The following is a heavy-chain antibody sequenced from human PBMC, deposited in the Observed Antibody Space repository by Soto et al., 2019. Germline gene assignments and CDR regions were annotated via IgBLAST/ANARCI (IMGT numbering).Heavy chain of an antibody. Sequence: GESLKISCRGFGYTFNTYWIGWVRQMPGKGLEWMGVMSPGNSDIRYSPAFQGQVSISADTSISTAYLQWSSLKTSDSGMYYCARQGRTSASSDFWGQGTLVTVSS. V-gene: IGHV5-51*01. J-gene: IGHJ4*02. CDR1: GYTFNTYW. CDR3: ARQGRTSASSDF. D-gene: IGHD2-21*01. CDR2: MSPGNSDI.